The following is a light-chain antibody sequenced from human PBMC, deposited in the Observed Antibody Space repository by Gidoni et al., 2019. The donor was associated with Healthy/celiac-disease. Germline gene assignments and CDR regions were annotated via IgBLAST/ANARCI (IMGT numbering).Light chain of an antibody. J-gene: IGKJ3*01. Sequence: EIVLTQSPATLSLSPGERATLSCRASQSVSSYLAWYQQKPGQAPRLHIYDASNRATGIPARFSGSGSGTDFTLTISSLEPEDFAVYYCQQRSNLTFGPGTKVDIK. CDR3: QQRSNLT. V-gene: IGKV3-11*01. CDR1: QSVSSY. CDR2: DAS.